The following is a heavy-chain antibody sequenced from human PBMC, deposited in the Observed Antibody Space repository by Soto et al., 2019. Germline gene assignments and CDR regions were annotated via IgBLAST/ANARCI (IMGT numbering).Heavy chain of an antibody. CDR3: ARANRGKGIAAEYYFDY. J-gene: IGHJ4*02. CDR2: IYYSGST. CDR1: GGSISSYY. V-gene: IGHV4-59*01. Sequence: QVQLQESGPGLVKPSETLSLTCTVSGGSISSYYWSWIRQPTGKGLEWIGYIYYSGSTNYNPSLKSRVTISVDTSRNQFSLKLSSVTAADTAVYYCARANRGKGIAAEYYFDYWGQGTLVTVSS. D-gene: IGHD6-13*01.